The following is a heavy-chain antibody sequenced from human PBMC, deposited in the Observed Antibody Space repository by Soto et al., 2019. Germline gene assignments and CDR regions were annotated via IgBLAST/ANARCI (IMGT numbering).Heavy chain of an antibody. CDR1: GFSLSNAGLG. J-gene: IGHJ5*02. CDR3: ASTYSTSSYGFDP. CDR2: IFSNDEK. V-gene: IGHV2-26*04. Sequence: QVTVKESGPVLVKPTETLTLTCTVSGFSLSNAGLGVSWIRQPPGKALEWLAHIFSNDEKSYSTSLKSRLTPSNDTSKSQVVLTMTNIAPVDPATYYCASTYSTSSYGFDPWGQGTLVTVSS. D-gene: IGHD6-13*01.